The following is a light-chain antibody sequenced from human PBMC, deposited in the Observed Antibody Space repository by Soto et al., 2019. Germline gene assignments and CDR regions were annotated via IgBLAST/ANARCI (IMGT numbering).Light chain of an antibody. J-gene: IGKJ1*01. CDR2: DAS. CDR1: QSISSY. V-gene: IGKV1-39*01. Sequence: DIQMTQSPSSLSASVGDRVTITCRASQSISSYLNWYQQKPGKAPKVLIYDASSLKSGVPSRFSGSGSGSEFTLTISSLQPDDFATYYCQRYNSYWAFGPGTKV. CDR3: QRYNSYWA.